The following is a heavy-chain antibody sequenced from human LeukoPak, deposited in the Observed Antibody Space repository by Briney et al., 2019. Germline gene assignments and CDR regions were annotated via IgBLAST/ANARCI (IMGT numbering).Heavy chain of an antibody. CDR1: GFTFDDYA. D-gene: IGHD1-1*01. V-gene: IGHV3-9*01. CDR2: ISWNSGSI. Sequence: GGSLRLSCAASGFTFDDYAMHWVRQAPGKGLEWVSGISWNSGSIGYADSVKGRFTISRDNAKNSLYLQMNSLRAEDTALYYCAKASNDVDYYYYGMGVWGQGTTVTVSS. CDR3: AKASNDVDYYYYGMGV. J-gene: IGHJ6*02.